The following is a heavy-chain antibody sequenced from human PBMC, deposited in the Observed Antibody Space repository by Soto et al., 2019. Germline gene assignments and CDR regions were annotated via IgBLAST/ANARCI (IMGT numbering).Heavy chain of an antibody. Sequence: GGSLRLSCAASGFTFSSYAMSWVRQAPGKGLEWVSAISGSGGSTYYADSVKGRFTISRDNSKNTLYLQMNSLRAEDTAVYYCAKVQGFGSGYYIDYWGQGTLVTVSS. J-gene: IGHJ4*02. V-gene: IGHV3-23*01. CDR2: ISGSGGST. CDR3: AKVQGFGSGYYIDY. D-gene: IGHD3-3*01. CDR1: GFTFSSYA.